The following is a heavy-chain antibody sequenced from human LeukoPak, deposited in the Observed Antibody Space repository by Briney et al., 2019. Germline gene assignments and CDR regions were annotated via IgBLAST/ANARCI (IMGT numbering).Heavy chain of an antibody. CDR3: ARIACTGGNCKPYYYYGLDV. V-gene: IGHV3-33*01. CDR2: IWYDGSIK. J-gene: IGHJ6*02. CDR1: GFTFSTYG. D-gene: IGHD2-8*02. Sequence: GGSLRLSCAASGFTFSTYGMHWVRQAPGKGLEWVAVIWYDGSIKYYADSVKGRFTSSRDNSKSTMYLQMNSLRAEDTAVYYWARIACTGGNCKPYYYYGLDVWGQGTTVTVSS.